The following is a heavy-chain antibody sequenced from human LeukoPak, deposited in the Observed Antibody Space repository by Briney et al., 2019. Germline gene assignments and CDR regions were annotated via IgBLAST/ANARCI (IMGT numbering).Heavy chain of an antibody. CDR1: GITFSSYG. V-gene: IGHV3-30*02. Sequence: SGGSLRLSCAASGITFSSYGMHWVRQTPGKGLEWVAFIRYDGSNKDYADSVKGRFTISRDNVKNSLYLQMNSLRAEDTAVYYCARGRDSSSSYPGYWGQGTLVTVSS. CDR2: IRYDGSNK. J-gene: IGHJ4*02. D-gene: IGHD6-6*01. CDR3: ARGRDSSSSYPGY.